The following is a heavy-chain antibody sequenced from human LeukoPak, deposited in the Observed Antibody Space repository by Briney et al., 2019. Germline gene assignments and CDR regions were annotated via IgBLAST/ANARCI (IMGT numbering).Heavy chain of an antibody. Sequence: ASVKVSCKASGYTFTGYYMHWVRQAPGQGLEWMGWINPNSGGTNYAQKFQGRVTMTRDTSISTAYMELSRLRSDDTAVYYCARHVTPVSLMGSEFDPWGQGTLVTVSS. CDR3: ARHVTPVSLMGSEFDP. D-gene: IGHD3-10*01. V-gene: IGHV1-2*02. CDR2: INPNSGGT. J-gene: IGHJ5*02. CDR1: GYTFTGYY.